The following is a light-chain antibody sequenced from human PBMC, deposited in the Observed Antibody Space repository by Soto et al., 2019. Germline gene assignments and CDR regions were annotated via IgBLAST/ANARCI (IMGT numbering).Light chain of an antibody. V-gene: IGLV2-14*01. J-gene: IGLJ1*01. CDR3: FSYTSSGTYV. Sequence: QSVLTQPASVSGSPGQSVTISCTGTSSDVGNYKYVSWYQQHPGKAPKLMIYEVSNRPSGVSNRFSGSKSGNTASLTISGLQAEDETDYYCFSYTSSGTYVFGTGTKV. CDR1: SSDVGNYKY. CDR2: EVS.